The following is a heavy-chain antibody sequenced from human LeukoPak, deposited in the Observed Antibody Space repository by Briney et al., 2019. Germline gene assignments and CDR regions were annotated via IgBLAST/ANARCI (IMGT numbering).Heavy chain of an antibody. V-gene: IGHV1-24*01. Sequence: ASVRVSCTVSGHTLTEFFMHWVRQAPGKGLEWMGGFDPEEGGSLYTQKYQGRVTMTEDTYTDTAYLELSSMRSEDTAVYYCATDQGYSETNDWFDPWGQGTLVTVSS. CDR1: GHTLTEFF. CDR2: FDPEEGGS. J-gene: IGHJ5*02. CDR3: ATDQGYSETNDWFDP. D-gene: IGHD2-2*02.